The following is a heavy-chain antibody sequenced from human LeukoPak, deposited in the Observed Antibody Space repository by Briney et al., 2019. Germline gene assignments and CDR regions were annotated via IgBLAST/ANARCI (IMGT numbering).Heavy chain of an antibody. D-gene: IGHD3-10*01. CDR2: INHSGST. V-gene: IGHV4-34*01. CDR1: GGSFGGYY. Sequence: SETLSLTCAVYGGSFGGYYWSWMRQPPGKGLEWIGEINHSGSTNYNPSLKSRVTISVDTSKNQFSLKLSSVTAADTAVYYCARSRPYGSGSYYRYYYYYGMGVWGQGTTVTVSS. J-gene: IGHJ6*02. CDR3: ARSRPYGSGSYYRYYYYYGMGV.